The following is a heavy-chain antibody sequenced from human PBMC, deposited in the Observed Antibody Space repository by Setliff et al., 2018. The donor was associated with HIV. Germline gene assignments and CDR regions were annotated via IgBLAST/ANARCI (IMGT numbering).Heavy chain of an antibody. CDR3: ARDFTELASFDY. CDR1: GFTFSNFG. D-gene: IGHD1-1*01. J-gene: IGHJ4*02. Sequence: GGSLRLSCAASGFTFSNFGMHWVRQAAGKGLEWVSGIGRGGDTYYLGSVKGRFTISRENAKNSLYLQMNSLRAEDTAIYFCARDFTELASFDYWGQGTLVTVSS. CDR2: IGRGGDT. V-gene: IGHV3-13*01.